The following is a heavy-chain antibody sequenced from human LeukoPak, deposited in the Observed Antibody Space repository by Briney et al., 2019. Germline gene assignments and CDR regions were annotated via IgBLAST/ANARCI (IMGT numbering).Heavy chain of an antibody. CDR2: ISGSGGST. D-gene: IGHD6-19*01. CDR1: GFTFSDYY. V-gene: IGHV3-23*01. J-gene: IGHJ6*02. CDR3: ARDVEWLAEHYYYYGMDV. Sequence: GGSLRLSCAASGFTFSDYYMSWIRQAPGKGLEWVSAISGSGGSTYYADSVKGRFTISRDNSKNTLYLQMNSLRAEDTAVYYCARDVEWLAEHYYYYGMDVWGQGTTVTVSS.